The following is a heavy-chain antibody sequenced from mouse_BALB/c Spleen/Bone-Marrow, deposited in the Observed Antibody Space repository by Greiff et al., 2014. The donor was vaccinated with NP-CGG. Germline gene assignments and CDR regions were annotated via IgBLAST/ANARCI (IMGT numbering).Heavy chain of an antibody. CDR1: GYTFTDYV. J-gene: IGHJ4*01. CDR3: ARGRTMGGYAMDY. V-gene: IGHV1-77*01. Sequence: VKLMESGPELVKPGASVKMSCKASGYTFTDYVISWVKQRTRQGLEWIGEIYPGSGSTYYNEKFKGKATLTADKSSNTAYMQLSSLTSEDSAVYFCARGRTMGGYAMDYWGQGTSVTVSS. CDR2: IYPGSGST. D-gene: IGHD1-1*02.